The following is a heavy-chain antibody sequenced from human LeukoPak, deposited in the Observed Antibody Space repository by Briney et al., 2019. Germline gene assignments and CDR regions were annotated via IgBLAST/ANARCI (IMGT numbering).Heavy chain of an antibody. J-gene: IGHJ4*02. V-gene: IGHV3-48*03. CDR1: VFTFSSYE. Sequence: QAGGSLRLSCATSVFTFSSYEMNWVRQAPGKGLEWVSYIGTSVNNIYYADSVKGRFIIYRDNAKNSLYLQMNSLRAEDTALYYCARGPYGPGSLYPNWGQGTLVTATS. CDR2: IGTSVNNI. D-gene: IGHD3-10*01. CDR3: ARGPYGPGSLYPN.